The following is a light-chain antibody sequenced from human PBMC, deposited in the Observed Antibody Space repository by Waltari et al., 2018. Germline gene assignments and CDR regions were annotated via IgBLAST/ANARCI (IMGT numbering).Light chain of an antibody. CDR1: QSISSY. J-gene: IGKJ2*01. CDR3: QQSYSTPPYT. Sequence: DIQMTQSLSSLSASVGDSVTITCRARQSISSYLNWEQQKPGKAPKPLLYAASSLQGWVPSRFSGSGSVTDFTLTISSLQPEDFATYYCQQSYSTPPYTFGQGTKLEIK. CDR2: AAS. V-gene: IGKV1-39*01.